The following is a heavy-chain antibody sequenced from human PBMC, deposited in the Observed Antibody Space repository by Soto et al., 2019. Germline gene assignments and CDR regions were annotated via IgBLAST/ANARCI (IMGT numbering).Heavy chain of an antibody. D-gene: IGHD1-26*01. J-gene: IGHJ5*02. V-gene: IGHV1-18*01. Sequence: QVQLVQSGVEVKKPGASVKVSCKASGYTFTSYGISWVRQAPGQGLEWMGWTNPYNGNTNYAQKLQGRVTMPTDTSTSSAYVELRSLGSDDTAVYYCPRTPVGGNWFDPWGQGTLVTVSS. CDR1: GYTFTSYG. CDR3: PRTPVGGNWFDP. CDR2: TNPYNGNT.